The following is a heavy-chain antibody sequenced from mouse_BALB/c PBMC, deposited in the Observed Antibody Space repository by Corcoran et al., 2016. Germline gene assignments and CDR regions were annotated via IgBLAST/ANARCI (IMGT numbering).Heavy chain of an antibody. J-gene: IGHJ2*01. V-gene: IGHV3-6*02. D-gene: IGHD1-2*01. CDR1: GYSITSGYY. Sequence: DVQLQESGPGLVTTSKSLSLTCSVTGYSITSGYYWNWIRQFPGNKLEWMAYISYDGTNNYNPSLKNRISITRDTSKNQFFLKLTSVTTEDTATYYCATLLRPFDYWGQGTTLTVSS. CDR3: ATLLRPFDY. CDR2: ISYDGTN.